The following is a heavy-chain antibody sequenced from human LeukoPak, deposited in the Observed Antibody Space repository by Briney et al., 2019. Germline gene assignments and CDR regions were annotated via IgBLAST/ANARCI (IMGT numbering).Heavy chain of an antibody. D-gene: IGHD2-21*01. CDR1: GFTFSILG. Sequence: GGSLRLSCAASGFTFSILGISWVRQAPGKGLEWVSGISNVGDNTYYADSVKGRFNISRDNSRNTLYLQMNSLRAEDTAVYYCAKGIAGFDYWGQGTLVTVSS. V-gene: IGHV3-23*01. CDR2: ISNVGDNT. CDR3: AKGIAGFDY. J-gene: IGHJ4*02.